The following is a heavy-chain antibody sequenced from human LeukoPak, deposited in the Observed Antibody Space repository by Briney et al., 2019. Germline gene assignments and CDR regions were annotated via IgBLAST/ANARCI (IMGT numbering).Heavy chain of an antibody. V-gene: IGHV4-59*08. J-gene: IGHJ3*02. Sequence: SETLSLTCTVSGGSISSYYWSWIRQPPGKGLEWIGHIYYSGSTNYNPSLKSRVTISVDTSKNQFSLKLSSVTAADTAVYYCARQMSWHDAFDIWGQGTMVTVSS. CDR2: IYYSGST. D-gene: IGHD3-10*01. CDR3: ARQMSWHDAFDI. CDR1: GGSISSYY.